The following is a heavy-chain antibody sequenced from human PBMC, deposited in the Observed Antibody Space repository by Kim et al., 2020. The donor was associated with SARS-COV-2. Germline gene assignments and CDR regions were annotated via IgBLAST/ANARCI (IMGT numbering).Heavy chain of an antibody. CDR2: IKQDGSEK. J-gene: IGHJ6*02. Sequence: LSLTCAASGFIFSSYWMSWVRQAPGKGLEWVANIKQDGSEKYYVDSVKGRFTISRDNAKNSLYLQMNSLRAEDTAVYYCARAGYGVFYYYGMDVWGQGTTVTVSS. CDR1: GFIFSSYW. CDR3: ARAGYGVFYYYGMDV. D-gene: IGHD3-10*01. V-gene: IGHV3-7*03.